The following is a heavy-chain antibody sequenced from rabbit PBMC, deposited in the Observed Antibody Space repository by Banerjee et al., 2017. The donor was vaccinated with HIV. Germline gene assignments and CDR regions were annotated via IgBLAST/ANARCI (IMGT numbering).Heavy chain of an antibody. CDR1: GFSFSSSYY. J-gene: IGHJ4*01. Sequence: QSLEESGGDLVKPGASLTLTCTASGFSFSSSYYMCWVRQAPGKGLEWIGCIDAGSSGNIYYASWPKGRFTISKTSSTTVTLQMTSLTDADTATYFCARDQTDWGGIPFNLWGPGTLVTVS. CDR2: IDAGSSGNI. D-gene: IGHD4-1*01. CDR3: ARDQTDWGGIPFNL. V-gene: IGHV1S40*01.